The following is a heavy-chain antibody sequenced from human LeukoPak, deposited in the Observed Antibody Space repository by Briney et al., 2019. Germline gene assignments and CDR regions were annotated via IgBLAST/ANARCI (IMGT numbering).Heavy chain of an antibody. V-gene: IGHV3-30-3*01. CDR3: APSRDGYTMWDY. Sequence: PGGPLRLSCAASGFTFSSYAMHWVRQAPGKGLEWVAVISYDGSNKYYADSVKGRFTISRDNSKNTLYLQMNSLRAEDTAVYYCAPSRDGYTMWDYWGQGTLVTVSS. J-gene: IGHJ4*02. D-gene: IGHD5-24*01. CDR2: ISYDGSNK. CDR1: GFTFSSYA.